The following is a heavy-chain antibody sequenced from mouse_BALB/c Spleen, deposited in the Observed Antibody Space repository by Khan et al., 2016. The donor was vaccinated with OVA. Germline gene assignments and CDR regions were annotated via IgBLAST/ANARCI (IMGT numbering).Heavy chain of an antibody. CDR2: IDPENGDT. CDR1: DFNIKDYY. J-gene: IGHJ4*01. Sequence: VQLQQPGAELVRSGASVKLSCTASDFNIKDYYVHWVKQRPEQGLEWIGWIDPENGDTEYAPKFQGKATMTADTSSNTAYLQLSSLTSEDTAVYYCSERGGYAMDYWGQGTSVTVSS. CDR3: SERGGYAMDY. V-gene: IGHV14-4*02.